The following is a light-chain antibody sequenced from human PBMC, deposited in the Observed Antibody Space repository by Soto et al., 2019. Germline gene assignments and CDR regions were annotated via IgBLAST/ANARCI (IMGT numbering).Light chain of an antibody. CDR2: GAS. V-gene: IGKV3-20*01. CDR1: QSVNAY. CDR3: QQYGSSPQT. Sequence: VLTQSPVTLSLSPGARATLSCRASQSVNAYLAWYQQKPGQAPRLLIYGASSRATGIPDRFSGSGSGTDFTLTISRLEPEDFAVYYCQQYGSSPQTFGQGTKVDIK. J-gene: IGKJ1*01.